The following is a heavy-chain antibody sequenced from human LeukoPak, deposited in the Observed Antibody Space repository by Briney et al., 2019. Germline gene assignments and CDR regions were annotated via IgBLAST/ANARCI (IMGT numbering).Heavy chain of an antibody. J-gene: IGHJ4*02. CDR3: AKNYFDSSGFYPLNY. D-gene: IGHD3-22*01. CDR2: IWYDGSNK. CDR1: GFSFSTYG. V-gene: IGHV3-33*06. Sequence: GMSLRLSCAASGFSFSTYGMHWVRQAPGKGLEWVAVIWYDGSNKYYADSVKGRFTISRDNSKNTLYLQMNSLRAEDTAVYYCAKNYFDSSGFYPLNYWGQGTPVTVSP.